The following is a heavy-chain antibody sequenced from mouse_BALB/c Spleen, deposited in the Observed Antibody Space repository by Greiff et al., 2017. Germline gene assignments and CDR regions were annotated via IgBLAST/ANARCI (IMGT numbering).Heavy chain of an antibody. V-gene: IGHV3-2*02. Sequence: VQLKESGPGLVKPSQSLSLTCTVTGYSITSDYAWNWIRQFPGNKLEWMGYISYSGSTSYNPSLKSRISITRDTSKNQFFLQLNSVTTEDTATYYCARGGYYGNYWYAMDYWGQGTSVTVSS. D-gene: IGHD2-1*01. CDR1: GYSITSDYA. CDR2: ISYSGST. CDR3: ARGGYYGNYWYAMDY. J-gene: IGHJ4*01.